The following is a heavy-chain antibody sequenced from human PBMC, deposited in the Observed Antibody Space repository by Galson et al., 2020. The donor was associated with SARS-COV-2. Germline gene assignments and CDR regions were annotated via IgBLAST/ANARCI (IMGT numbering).Heavy chain of an antibody. D-gene: IGHD3-22*01. V-gene: IGHV3-30*04. CDR2: ISYDGSNK. CDR3: ARGAYYYDSSGLKNWFDP. Sequence: GESLKISCAASGFTFSSYAMHWVRQAPGKGLEWVAVISYDGSNKYYADSVKGRFTISRDNSKNTLYLQMNSLRAEDTAVYYCARGAYYYDSSGLKNWFDPWGQGTLVTVSS. CDR1: GFTFSSYA. J-gene: IGHJ5*02.